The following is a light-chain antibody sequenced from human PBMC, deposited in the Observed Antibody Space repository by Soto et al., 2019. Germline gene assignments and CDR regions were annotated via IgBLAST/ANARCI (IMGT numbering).Light chain of an antibody. CDR1: QTISTW. V-gene: IGKV1-5*01. J-gene: IGKJ2*01. CDR2: GAS. CDR3: QQYSSYSYT. Sequence: DIQMTQSPSTLSASVGDRVTLTCRASQTISTWLAWYQQKPGKAPKLLIYGASSLQTGVPSRFSGSGSGTEFTLTISSLQPDDFATYYCQQYSSYSYTFGQGTKV.